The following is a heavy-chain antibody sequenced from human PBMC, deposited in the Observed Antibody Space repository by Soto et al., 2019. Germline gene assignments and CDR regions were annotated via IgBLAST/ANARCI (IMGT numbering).Heavy chain of an antibody. CDR1: GVSITSYY. D-gene: IGHD2-15*01. Sequence: QVQLEESGPGLVRPSETLSLTCSVSGVSITSYYWCWIRQSAGGGLEWMGRINTDGLRTYSPSFKSRLTMSLDTSKNQVSLRLISVTAADTAVYFCARVPVAVAATEDYYGLDVWGQGTTVTVSS. V-gene: IGHV4-4*07. CDR3: ARVPVAVAATEDYYGLDV. J-gene: IGHJ6*02. CDR2: INTDGLR.